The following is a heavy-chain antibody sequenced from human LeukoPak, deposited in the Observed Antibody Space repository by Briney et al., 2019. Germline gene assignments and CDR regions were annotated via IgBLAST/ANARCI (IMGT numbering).Heavy chain of an antibody. V-gene: IGHV3-23*01. CDR1: GFTFSSYA. Sequence: AGGSLRLSCAASGFTFSSYAMSWVRQAPGKGLEWVSAISGSGGSTYYADSVKGRFTISRDNSKNTLYLQMNSLRAEDAAVYYCAKGSDFWSGYYNFDYWGQGTLVTVSS. J-gene: IGHJ4*02. CDR3: AKGSDFWSGYYNFDY. D-gene: IGHD3-3*01. CDR2: ISGSGGST.